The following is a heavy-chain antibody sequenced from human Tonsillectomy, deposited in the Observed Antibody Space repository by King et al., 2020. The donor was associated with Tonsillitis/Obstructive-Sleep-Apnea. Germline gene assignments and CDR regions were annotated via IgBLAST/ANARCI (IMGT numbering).Heavy chain of an antibody. CDR1: GFTFSSYA. Sequence: VQLVESGGGLVQPGGSLRLSCAASGFTFSSYAMSWVRQAPGKGLEWVSAISGSGGSTNYADSVQGRFTVSRDNSKNRLSLQMNNLRAEDTAVYYCAQDCPSTSCGAFDIWGQGTLVTVSS. CDR3: AQDCPSTSCGAFDI. V-gene: IGHV3-23*04. J-gene: IGHJ3*02. CDR2: ISGSGGST. D-gene: IGHD2-2*01.